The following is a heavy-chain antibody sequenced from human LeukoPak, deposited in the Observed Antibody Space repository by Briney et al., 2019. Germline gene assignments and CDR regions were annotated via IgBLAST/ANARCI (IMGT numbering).Heavy chain of an antibody. CDR2: ISDFGFCK. J-gene: IGHJ5*02. Sequence: GGSLTLSCITSGFPFSSYSVLWLRQATGRGVELGAVISDFGFCKYYADCVNGRFTSPRDSCKITMYLEIHSLSTEHTDVYHCARWDWKGPIIVGLFDNWGKPTLVTVS. CDR1: GFPFSSYS. CDR3: ARWDWKGPIIVGLFDN. V-gene: IGHV3-30-3*01. D-gene: IGHD1-1*01.